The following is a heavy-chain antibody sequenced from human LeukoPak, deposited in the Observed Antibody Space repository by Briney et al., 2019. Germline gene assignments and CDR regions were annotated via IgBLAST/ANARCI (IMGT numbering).Heavy chain of an antibody. CDR2: MNPNSGNT. Sequence: GASVKVSCKASGYTFTSYDINWVRQATGQGLEWMGWMNPNSGNTGYAQKFQGRVTITRNTSISTAYMELSSLRSEDTAVYYCARGTRVRGKAKVKNPYYYYYYMDVWGKGTTVTISS. V-gene: IGHV1-8*03. J-gene: IGHJ6*03. CDR1: GYTFTSYD. D-gene: IGHD3-10*01. CDR3: ARGTRVRGKAKVKNPYYYYYYMDV.